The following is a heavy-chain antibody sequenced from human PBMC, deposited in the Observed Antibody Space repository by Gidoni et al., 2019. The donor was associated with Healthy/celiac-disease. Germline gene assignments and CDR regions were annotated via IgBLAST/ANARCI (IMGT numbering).Heavy chain of an antibody. Sequence: EVQLVESGGGLVQPGRSLRLSCAASGFTFDAYAMHWVRQAPGKGLEWVSGISWNSGSIGDADSVKGRFTISRDNAKNSLYLQMNSLRAEDTALYYCAKDLDDYGDQRTFDIWGQGTMVTVSS. J-gene: IGHJ3*02. CDR3: AKDLDDYGDQRTFDI. CDR1: GFTFDAYA. V-gene: IGHV3-9*01. D-gene: IGHD4-17*01. CDR2: ISWNSGSI.